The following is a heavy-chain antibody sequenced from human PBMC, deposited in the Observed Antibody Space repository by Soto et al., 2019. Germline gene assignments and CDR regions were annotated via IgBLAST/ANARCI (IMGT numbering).Heavy chain of an antibody. CDR1: GGSISSYY. CDR3: ARHLFHCSGGSCYPYYFDY. CDR2: IYYSGST. Sequence: SETLSLTCTVSGGSISSYYWSWIRQPPGKGLEWIGYIYYSGSTNYNPSLKSRVTISVDTSKNQFSLKLSAVTAADTAVYYCARHLFHCSGGSCYPYYFDYWGQGTLVTVSS. V-gene: IGHV4-59*08. D-gene: IGHD2-15*01. J-gene: IGHJ4*02.